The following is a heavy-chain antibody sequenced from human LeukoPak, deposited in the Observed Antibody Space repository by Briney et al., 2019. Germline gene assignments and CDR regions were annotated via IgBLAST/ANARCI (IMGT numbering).Heavy chain of an antibody. CDR1: GGSFSGYY. D-gene: IGHD3-3*01. J-gene: IGHJ4*02. CDR3: ARLPGYYDFWSGYYFG. Sequence: SETLSLTCAVYGGSFSGYYWSWIRQPPGKGLEWIGEINHSGSTNYNPSLKSRVTISVDTSKNQFSLKLSSVTAADTAVYYCARLPGYYDFWSGYYFGGGQGTLVTVSS. CDR2: INHSGST. V-gene: IGHV4-34*01.